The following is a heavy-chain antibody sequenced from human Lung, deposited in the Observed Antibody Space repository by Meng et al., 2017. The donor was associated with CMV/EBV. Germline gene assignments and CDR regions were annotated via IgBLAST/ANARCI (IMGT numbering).Heavy chain of an antibody. CDR2: IKQDGSEK. CDR3: ARPRRYNGNDEDAFDI. V-gene: IGHV3-7*01. D-gene: IGHD1-1*01. Sequence: GESLKISCAASGFTFSSYWMSWVRQAPGKGLEWVANIKQDGSEKYYVDSVKGRFTISRDNAKNSLYLQMNSLRAEDTAVYYCARPRRYNGNDEDAFDIWGQGTMVTVSS. J-gene: IGHJ3*02. CDR1: GFTFSSYW.